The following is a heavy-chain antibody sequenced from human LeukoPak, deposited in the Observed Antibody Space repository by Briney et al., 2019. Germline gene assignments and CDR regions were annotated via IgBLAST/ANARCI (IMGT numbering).Heavy chain of an antibody. CDR3: ARPLYNWNYAVGTYYYYMDV. V-gene: IGHV1-69*05. J-gene: IGHJ6*03. CDR1: GGTFSSYA. Sequence: ASVKVSCKASGGTFSSYAISWVRQPPGQGLEWMGGIIPIFGTANYAQKFQGRVTIPTDESTRPAYMELSSLISEDTAVYYCARPLYNWNYAVGTYYYYMDVWGKGTTVTVSS. CDR2: IIPIFGTA. D-gene: IGHD1-7*01.